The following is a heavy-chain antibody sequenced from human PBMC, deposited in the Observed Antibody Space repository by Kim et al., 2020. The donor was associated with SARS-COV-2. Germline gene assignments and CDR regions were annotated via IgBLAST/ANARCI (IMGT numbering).Heavy chain of an antibody. CDR2: ISYDGSNK. V-gene: IGHV3-30-3*01. Sequence: GGSLRLSCAASGFTFSSYAMDWVRQAPGKGLEWVAVISYDGSNKYYADSVKGRFTISRDNSKNTLYLQMNSLRAEDTAVYYCARTFSGSYYYGMDVWGQGTTVTVSS. CDR1: GFTFSSYA. CDR3: ARTFSGSYYYGMDV. J-gene: IGHJ6*02. D-gene: IGHD1-26*01.